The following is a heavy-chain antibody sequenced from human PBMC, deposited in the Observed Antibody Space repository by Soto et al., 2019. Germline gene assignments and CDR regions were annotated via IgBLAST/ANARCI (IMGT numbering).Heavy chain of an antibody. CDR3: AGGAVAGTSPAY. D-gene: IGHD6-19*01. CDR1: SGSITSSNW. Sequence: QVQLQESGPGLVKPSATLSLTCAVSSGSITSSNWWSWVRQPPGKGLEWIGEIYHSGSTNYNPSLKSRVTISVDKYKNLFSLKLSSVTAADTAMYYCAGGAVAGTSPAYWGQGTLVTVSS. V-gene: IGHV4-4*02. J-gene: IGHJ4*02. CDR2: IYHSGST.